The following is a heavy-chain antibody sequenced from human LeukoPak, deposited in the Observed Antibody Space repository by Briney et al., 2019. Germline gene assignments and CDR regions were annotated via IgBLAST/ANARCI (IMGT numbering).Heavy chain of an antibody. J-gene: IGHJ4*02. D-gene: IGHD1-26*01. CDR3: ATEWYTGTSLHYTY. V-gene: IGHV3-23*01. CDR2: ISGSGNRT. CDR1: GFTFSSYA. Sequence: GGSLRLSCAASGFTFSSYAMSWVRQAPGKGLEWVSSISGSGNRTYYADSVKGRFTISRDNSKNTLFLQMNSLRAEDTAVYYCATEWYTGTSLHYTYWGQGTLVTVSS.